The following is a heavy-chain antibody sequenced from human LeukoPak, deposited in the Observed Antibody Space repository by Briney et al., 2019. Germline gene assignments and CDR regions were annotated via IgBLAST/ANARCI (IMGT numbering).Heavy chain of an antibody. CDR2: ISATGSST. J-gene: IGHJ6*04. Sequence: PGGSLRLSCAASGFAFNFYNMNWVRQAPGKGLEWVSSISATGSSTSYADSMKGRFTISRDNAKKSLYLQMNSLRAEDTAVYYCARPYDYVWGSSQPMDVWGKGTTVTVSS. V-gene: IGHV3-21*01. CDR1: GFAFNFYN. CDR3: ARPYDYVWGSSQPMDV. D-gene: IGHD3-16*01.